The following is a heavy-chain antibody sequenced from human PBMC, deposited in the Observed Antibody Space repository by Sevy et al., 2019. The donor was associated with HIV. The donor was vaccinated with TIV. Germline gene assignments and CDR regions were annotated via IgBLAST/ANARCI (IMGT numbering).Heavy chain of an antibody. CDR2: IDPGDSDA. Sequence: GESLKISCKTSGYSFISYWIGWVRQMPGKGLEWMGIIDPGDSDARYSPSFQGQVTISADKSISTAYLQWSSLRASDTAMYYCARRRNIAAADYYFDYWGQGTLVTVSS. V-gene: IGHV5-51*01. CDR1: GYSFISYW. CDR3: ARRRNIAAADYYFDY. D-gene: IGHD6-13*01. J-gene: IGHJ4*02.